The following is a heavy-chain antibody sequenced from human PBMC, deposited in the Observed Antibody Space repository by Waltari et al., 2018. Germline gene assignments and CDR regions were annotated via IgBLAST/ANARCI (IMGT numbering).Heavy chain of an antibody. V-gene: IGHV3-53*01. CDR3: ARDGFPDDYGDYLGY. J-gene: IGHJ4*02. CDR2: IYTDGRT. CDR1: GFTATHNY. D-gene: IGHD4-17*01. Sequence: EVQLVESGGGLIQHRGSLSLSRAASGFTATHNYMRWVPQAPGKGLEWFSVIYTDGRTYYADSVKGRFTVSRDDSKNTLYLQMNSLRAEDTAMYYCARDGFPDDYGDYLGYWGQGTLVTVSS.